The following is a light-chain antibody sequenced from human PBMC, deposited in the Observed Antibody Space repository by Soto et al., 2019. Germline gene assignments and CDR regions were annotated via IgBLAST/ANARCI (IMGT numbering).Light chain of an antibody. J-gene: IGKJ2*01. CDR3: QPYNSYSHYT. CDR2: KAS. CDR1: QSISSW. Sequence: DIQMTQSPSTLSASVGDRVTITCRASQSISSWLAWYQQKPGKAPKLLIYKASSLESGVPSRFSGSGSGTEFTLTISSLQPDDFATYYCQPYNSYSHYTFGQGTKLEIK. V-gene: IGKV1-5*03.